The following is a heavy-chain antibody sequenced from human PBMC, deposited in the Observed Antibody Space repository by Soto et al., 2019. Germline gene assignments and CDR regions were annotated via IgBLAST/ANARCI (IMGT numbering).Heavy chain of an antibody. CDR2: INPSGGST. CDR1: GYTFTSYY. J-gene: IGHJ4*02. Sequence: VSANVSCKASGYTFTSYYMHWVRQAPGQGLEWMGIINPSGGSTSYAQKFQGRVTMTRDTSTSTVYMELSSLRASDTAMYYCARGGVSTRTFDYWGQGTSVTVSS. CDR3: ARGGVSTRTFDY. D-gene: IGHD3-3*01. V-gene: IGHV1-46*01.